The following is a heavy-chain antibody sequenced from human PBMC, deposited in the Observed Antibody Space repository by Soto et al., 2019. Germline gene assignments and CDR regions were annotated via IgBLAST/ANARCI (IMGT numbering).Heavy chain of an antibody. J-gene: IGHJ5*02. V-gene: IGHV3-30*18. D-gene: IGHD1-26*01. CDR1: GFTFSSYG. Sequence: PGGSLRLSCAASGFTFSSYGMHWVRQAPGKGLEWVAVISYDGSNKYYADSVKGRFTISRDNSKNTLYLQMNSLRAEDTAVYYCAKDPSIVGAPTHGWFDPWGQGTLVTVSS. CDR3: AKDPSIVGAPTHGWFDP. CDR2: ISYDGSNK.